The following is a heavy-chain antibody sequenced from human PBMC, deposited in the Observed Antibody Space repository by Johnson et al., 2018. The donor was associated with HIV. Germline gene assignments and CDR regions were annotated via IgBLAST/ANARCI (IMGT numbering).Heavy chain of an antibody. Sequence: VQLVESGGGLVQPGGSLRLSCAASGFIFSDSWMHWVRQAPGKGLVWVSRINKDGSATSYADSVKGRFTISRDNAKNTMYLQMNSLRAEDAAKYYCARDHIAAALGAFDIWGQGTMV. J-gene: IGHJ3*02. CDR1: GFIFSDSW. V-gene: IGHV3-74*01. D-gene: IGHD6-13*01. CDR2: INKDGSAT. CDR3: ARDHIAAALGAFDI.